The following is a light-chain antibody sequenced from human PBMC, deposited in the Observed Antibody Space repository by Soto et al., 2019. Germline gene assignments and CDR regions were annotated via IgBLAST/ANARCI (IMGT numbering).Light chain of an antibody. CDR1: QSVSSN. CDR2: GAS. CDR3: QQHNNWPPWT. Sequence: EIVMMQSPATLSVSPGERATLSCRASQSVSSNLAWYQQKPGQAPRLLIYGASTRATGIPARFSGSRSGTEFTLTISSLQSEDFAVYYCQQHNNWPPWTFGQGTNLEIK. V-gene: IGKV3-15*01. J-gene: IGKJ2*02.